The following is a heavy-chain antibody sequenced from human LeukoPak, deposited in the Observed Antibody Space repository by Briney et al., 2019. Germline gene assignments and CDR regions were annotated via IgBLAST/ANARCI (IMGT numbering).Heavy chain of an antibody. CDR1: GFTFNSCW. D-gene: IGHD2-21*02. CDR2: INPDGRDT. CDR3: ATWGDTTAEYFQR. J-gene: IGHJ1*01. V-gene: IGHV3-7*01. Sequence: GGSRRLSCVVSGFTFNSCWMNWVRQAPGKGLEWVAHINPDGRDTYYVDSVKGRFTISRDNAQNSMYLQMNSLRVEDTAVYYCATWGDTTAEYFQRWGQGTLVTVSS.